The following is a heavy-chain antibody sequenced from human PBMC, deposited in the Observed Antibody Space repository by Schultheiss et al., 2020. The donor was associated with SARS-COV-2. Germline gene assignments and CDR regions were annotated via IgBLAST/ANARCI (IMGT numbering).Heavy chain of an antibody. CDR2: IWYDGSNK. Sequence: GGSLRLSCAASGFTFSSYGMHWVRQAPGKGLEWVAVIWYDGSNKYYADSVKGRFTISRDNSKNTLYLQMNSLRAEDTAVYYCARGRITMIVVVTPDYWGQGTLVTVSS. CDR3: ARGRITMIVVVTPDY. J-gene: IGHJ4*02. CDR1: GFTFSSYG. D-gene: IGHD3-22*01. V-gene: IGHV3-33*08.